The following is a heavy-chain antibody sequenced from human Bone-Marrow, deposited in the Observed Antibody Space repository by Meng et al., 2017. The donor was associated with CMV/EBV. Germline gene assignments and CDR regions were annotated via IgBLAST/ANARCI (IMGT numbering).Heavy chain of an antibody. D-gene: IGHD4-11*01. CDR1: GGSISSSSYY. CDR2: FYYSGST. CDR3: ARSSTVTTNYYYGMDV. Sequence: GSLRLSCTVSGGSISSSSYYWGWIRQPPGKGLEWIGSFYYSGSTYYNPSLKSRVTISVDTSKNQFSLKLSSVTAADTAVYYCARSSTVTTNYYYGMDVWGQGTTVTVSS. J-gene: IGHJ6*02. V-gene: IGHV4-39*01.